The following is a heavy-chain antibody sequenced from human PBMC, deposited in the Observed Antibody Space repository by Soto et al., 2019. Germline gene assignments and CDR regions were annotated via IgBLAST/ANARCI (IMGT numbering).Heavy chain of an antibody. CDR1: GDSVSSNSVT. J-gene: IGHJ5*01. V-gene: IGHV6-1*01. Sequence: SQTLSLTCAISGDSVSSNSVTWNWIRQSPSRGLEWLGRAYYRSKWYNDYAESVKSRITINPDTSNNQLSLQLNSVTPDDTAVYYCARLIGNSWLDSWGQGTLVTVSS. CDR2: AYYRSKWYN. CDR3: ARLIGNSWLDS. D-gene: IGHD2-8*01.